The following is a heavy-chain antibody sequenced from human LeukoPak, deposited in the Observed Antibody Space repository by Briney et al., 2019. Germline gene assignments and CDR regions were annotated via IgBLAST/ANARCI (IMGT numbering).Heavy chain of an antibody. CDR1: GGSISSGDYY. CDR2: IYYSGST. D-gene: IGHD4-17*01. V-gene: IGHV4-30-4*01. J-gene: IGHJ4*02. Sequence: SETLSLTCTVSGGSISSGDYYWSWIRQPPGKGLEWIGYIYYSGSTYYNPSLKSRVTISVDTSKNQFSLKLSSVTAADTAVYYCARVDTVTTFDYWGQGTLVTVSS. CDR3: ARVDTVTTFDY.